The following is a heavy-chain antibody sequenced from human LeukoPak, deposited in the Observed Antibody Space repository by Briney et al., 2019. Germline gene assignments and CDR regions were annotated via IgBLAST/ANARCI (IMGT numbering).Heavy chain of an antibody. CDR2: INPNSGGT. J-gene: IGHJ4*02. D-gene: IGHD6-19*01. V-gene: IGHV1-2*02. CDR3: ARATRPNSSGWYCLGY. CDR1: GYTFTDYY. Sequence: ASVKVSCKASGYTFTDYYMHWVRQAPGQGLEWMGWINPNSGGTNYAQKFQGRVTMTRDTSISTAYMELSRLRSDDTAVYYCARATRPNSSGWYCLGYWGQGTLVTVSS.